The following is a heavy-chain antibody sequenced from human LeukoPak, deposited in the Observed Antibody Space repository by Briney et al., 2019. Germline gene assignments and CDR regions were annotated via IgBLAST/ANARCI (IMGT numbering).Heavy chain of an antibody. CDR1: GFTFSSYA. CDR2: ISYDGSNK. CDR3: ARGGRTTLFDY. V-gene: IGHV3-30-3*01. J-gene: IGHJ4*02. Sequence: PGRSLRLSCAASGFTFSSYAMHWVRQAPGKGLEWVAVISYDGSNKYYADSVKGRFTISRDNSKNTLYLQMNSLRAEDKAVYYCARGGRTTLFDYWGQGTLVTVSS. D-gene: IGHD1-1*01.